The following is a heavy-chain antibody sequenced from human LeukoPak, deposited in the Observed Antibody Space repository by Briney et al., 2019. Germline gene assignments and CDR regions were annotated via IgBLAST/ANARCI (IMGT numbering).Heavy chain of an antibody. CDR1: GFTVSSNY. J-gene: IGHJ4*02. V-gene: IGHV3-66*01. CDR3: AKDPPSIDVWGGYRSVVY. Sequence: GGSLRLSCAASGFTVSSNYMSWVRQAPGKGLEWVSVIYSGGSTYYADSVKGRFTISRDNSKNTLYLQMNSLRAEDTAVYYCAKDPPSIDVWGGYRSVVYWGQGTLVTVSS. D-gene: IGHD3-16*02. CDR2: IYSGGST.